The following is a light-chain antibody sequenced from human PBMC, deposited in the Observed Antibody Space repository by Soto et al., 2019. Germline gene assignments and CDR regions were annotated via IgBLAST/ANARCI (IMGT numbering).Light chain of an antibody. CDR2: GNS. V-gene: IGLV1-40*01. Sequence: QSVLTQPPSVSGAPGQRVTISCTGSSSNIGAGYDVPWYQQLPGTAPKLLIYGNSNRPSGVPDRFSGSKSGTSASLAITGLQAEDEADYYCQSYDSSLRGVFGGGTKLTV. J-gene: IGLJ3*02. CDR1: SSNIGAGYD. CDR3: QSYDSSLRGV.